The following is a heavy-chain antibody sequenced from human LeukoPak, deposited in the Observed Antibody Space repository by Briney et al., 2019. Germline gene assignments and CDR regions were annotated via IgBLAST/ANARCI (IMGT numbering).Heavy chain of an antibody. CDR3: ARHARRFGEFGAFDI. Sequence: PSETLSLTCTVSGYSISSGYYWGWIRQPPGKGLEWIGSIYHSGSTYYNPSLKSRVTISVDTSKNQFSLKLSSVTAADTAVYYCARHARRFGEFGAFDIWGQGTMVTVSS. V-gene: IGHV4-38-2*02. CDR2: IYHSGST. D-gene: IGHD3-10*01. CDR1: GYSISSGYY. J-gene: IGHJ3*02.